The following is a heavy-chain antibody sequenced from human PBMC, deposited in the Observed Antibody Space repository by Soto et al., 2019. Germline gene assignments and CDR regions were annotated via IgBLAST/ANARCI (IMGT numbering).Heavy chain of an antibody. CDR3: ARDQVDCSGGSCYPGLYYYYGMDV. D-gene: IGHD2-15*01. Sequence: GGSLRLSCAASGFTFSSYGMHWVRQAPGKGLEWVAVIWYDGSNKYYADSVKGRFTISRDNSKNTLYLQMNSLRAEDTAVYYCARDQVDCSGGSCYPGLYYYYGMDVWGQGTTVTVSS. CDR2: IWYDGSNK. J-gene: IGHJ6*02. V-gene: IGHV3-33*01. CDR1: GFTFSSYG.